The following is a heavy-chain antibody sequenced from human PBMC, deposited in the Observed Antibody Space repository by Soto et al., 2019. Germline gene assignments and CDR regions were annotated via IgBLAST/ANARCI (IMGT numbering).Heavy chain of an antibody. Sequence: EVQLVESGGGLVQPGGSLRLSCAASGFTFSSYSMNWVRQAPGKGLEWVSYISSSSTIYYADSVKGRFTISRDNAKNSLYLQMNSLRAEDTAVYYCARDGSRYYYYMDVWGKGTTVTVSS. CDR3: ARDGSRYYYYMDV. CDR1: GFTFSSYS. J-gene: IGHJ6*03. V-gene: IGHV3-48*01. CDR2: ISSSSTI.